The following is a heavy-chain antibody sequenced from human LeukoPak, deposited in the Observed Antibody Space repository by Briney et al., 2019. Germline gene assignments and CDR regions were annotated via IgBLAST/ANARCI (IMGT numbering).Heavy chain of an antibody. CDR2: INVYSDET. V-gene: IGHV1-18*04. D-gene: IGHD6-13*01. CDR3: ARPRSSSWGIDY. Sequence: ASVKVSCKVSGYTFTKFGITWVRQAPGQGLEWMGWINVYSDETYYAQNLQGRVTMTTDTSTSTAYMELRSLYFDDTAVYYCARPRSSSWGIDYWGQGTLVTVSS. CDR1: GYTFTKFG. J-gene: IGHJ4*02.